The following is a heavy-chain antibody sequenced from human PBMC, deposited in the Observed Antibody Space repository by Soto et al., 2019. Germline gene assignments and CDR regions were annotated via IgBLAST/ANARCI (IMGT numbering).Heavy chain of an antibody. Sequence: EAQLLESGGDLVQPGGSLRLSCAASGFTFSSYAMSWVRQAPGKGLEWVSAISGSGGSTYYADSAKGRFTISRDNSKNTVFLQMNGLRADDTAVYYCSGLRRWVGATSDRAFDIWGQGTMVTVSS. J-gene: IGHJ3*02. CDR2: ISGSGGST. D-gene: IGHD1-26*01. CDR1: GFTFSSYA. CDR3: SGLRRWVGATSDRAFDI. V-gene: IGHV3-23*01.